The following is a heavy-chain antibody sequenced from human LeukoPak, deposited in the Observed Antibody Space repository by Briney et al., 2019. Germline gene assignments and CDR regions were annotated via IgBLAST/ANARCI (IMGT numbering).Heavy chain of an antibody. CDR3: ARAGSDTYGDYFDY. CDR2: IISILGIA. V-gene: IGHV1-69*02. CDR1: GGTFSSYT. D-gene: IGHD3-10*01. J-gene: IGHJ4*02. Sequence: GASVKASCKASGGTFSSYTISWVRQAPGQGLEWMGRIISILGIANYAQKFQGRVTITADKSTSTAYMELSSLRSEDTAVYYCARAGSDTYGDYFDYWGQGTLVTVSS.